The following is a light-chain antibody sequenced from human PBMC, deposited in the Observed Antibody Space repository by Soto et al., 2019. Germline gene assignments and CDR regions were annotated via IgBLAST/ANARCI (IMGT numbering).Light chain of an antibody. V-gene: IGKV3-15*01. CDR3: QQYNNWPLT. Sequence: EIVMTQSPATLSVSPGERAILSCRTSQSVSSNLAWYQQKPGQAPRLLIYDASTRAKGIPARFSGSGSGTEFTLTISSLQSEDFAVYYCQQYNNWPLTFGQGTRLEIK. CDR1: QSVSSN. CDR2: DAS. J-gene: IGKJ5*01.